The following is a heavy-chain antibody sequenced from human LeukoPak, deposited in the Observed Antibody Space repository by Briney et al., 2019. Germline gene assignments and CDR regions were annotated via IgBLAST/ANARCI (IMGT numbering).Heavy chain of an antibody. Sequence: GGSLRLSCAASGFTFSRDSMNWVRQAPGKGLEWVSYINGGGSPIYYADSVKGRFTISRDNSKNTVYLQMNSLRAEDTAVYYCARAGYCSSTSCYRNAFDIWGQGTMVTVSS. V-gene: IGHV3-48*01. J-gene: IGHJ3*02. CDR2: INGGGSPI. D-gene: IGHD2-2*02. CDR3: ARAGYCSSTSCYRNAFDI. CDR1: GFTFSRDS.